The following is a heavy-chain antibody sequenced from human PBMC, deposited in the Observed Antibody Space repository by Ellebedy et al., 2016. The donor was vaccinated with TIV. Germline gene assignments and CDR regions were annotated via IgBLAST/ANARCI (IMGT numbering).Heavy chain of an antibody. J-gene: IGHJ5*01. CDR2: INTDGRST. V-gene: IGHV3-74*01. CDR1: GFTFSSYW. Sequence: GESLKISCVASGFTFSSYWMHWVRQAPGKGLVWVSRINTDGRSTNYADSVKGRFTLSRDNAKNSVYLQMNSLRADDTAVFYCVRFAFNYAMDSWGQGTLVTVSS. D-gene: IGHD2-2*01. CDR3: VRFAFNYAMDS.